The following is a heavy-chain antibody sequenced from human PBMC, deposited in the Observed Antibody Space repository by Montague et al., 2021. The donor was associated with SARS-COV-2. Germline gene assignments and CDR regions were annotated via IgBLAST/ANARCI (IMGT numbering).Heavy chain of an antibody. V-gene: IGHV3-74*01. J-gene: IGHJ5*02. CDR1: GFTFSSHW. Sequence: SLRLSWAASGFTFSSHWMHWVRQLPGKGLLWVPRINTDGTITNYADSVKGRFTISRDNAKNSMYLQMNSLRVEDTAVYYCATDRTVAPGYGFDPWGQGTLVTVSS. CDR3: ATDRTVAPGYGFDP. CDR2: INTDGTIT. D-gene: IGHD3-9*01.